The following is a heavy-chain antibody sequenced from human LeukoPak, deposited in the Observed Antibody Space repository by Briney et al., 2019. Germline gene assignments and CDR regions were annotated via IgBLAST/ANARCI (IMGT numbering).Heavy chain of an antibody. CDR2: ILSKIERGTT. CDR3: TTWPSQSDY. Sequence: GGSLRLSCAASGFTFSDAWMTWVRQAPGKGLECVGFILSKIERGTTDSAAPVKGRFTVSRDDSKNTLYLQMNSLKTEDTAVYYCTTWPSQSDYWGQGTLVT. D-gene: IGHD5-12*01. CDR1: GFTFSDAW. J-gene: IGHJ4*02. V-gene: IGHV3-15*01.